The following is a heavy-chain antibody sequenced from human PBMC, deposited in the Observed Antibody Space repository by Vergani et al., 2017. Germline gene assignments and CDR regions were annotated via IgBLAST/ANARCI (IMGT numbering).Heavy chain of an antibody. CDR3: AGPTTNCDY. D-gene: IGHD5-12*01. V-gene: IGHV5-51*03. Sequence: EVELVQSGPEMRKPGESLQISCKGSEFSFGNYWIGLVRQMPGNGLEWMGIIYPADSDTRYSPYFQGQVTISADKSISTAFLQWDSLKASDTALCYCAGPTTNCDYWGQGNLVTGSS. CDR1: EFSFGNYW. J-gene: IGHJ4*02. CDR2: IYPADSDT.